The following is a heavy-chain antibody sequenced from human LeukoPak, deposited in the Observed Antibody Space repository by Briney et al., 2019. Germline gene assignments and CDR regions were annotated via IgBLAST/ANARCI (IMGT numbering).Heavy chain of an antibody. CDR2: ISYDGSNK. D-gene: IGHD3-9*01. CDR3: ARGLHSDIDY. V-gene: IGHV3-30-3*01. Sequence: GGSLRLSCAASGFTFSDYYMNWIRQAPGKGLEWVAVISYDGSNKYYADSVKGRFTISRDNSKNTLYLQMNSLRAEDTAVYYCARGLHSDIDYWGQGTLVTVSS. CDR1: GFTFSDYY. J-gene: IGHJ4*02.